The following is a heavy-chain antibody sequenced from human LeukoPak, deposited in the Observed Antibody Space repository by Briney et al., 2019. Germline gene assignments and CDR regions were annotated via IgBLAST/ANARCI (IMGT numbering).Heavy chain of an antibody. CDR2: MNPNSGNT. CDR3: ARDRGSVGATDY. J-gene: IGHJ4*02. CDR1: GYTFTSYD. Sequence: ASVKVSCKASGYTFTSYDINWVRQATGQGLEWMGWMNPNSGNTGYAQKFQGRVTMTRDTSISTAYMELSRLRSDDTAVYYCARDRGSVGATDYWGQGTLVTVSS. V-gene: IGHV1-8*01. D-gene: IGHD1-26*01.